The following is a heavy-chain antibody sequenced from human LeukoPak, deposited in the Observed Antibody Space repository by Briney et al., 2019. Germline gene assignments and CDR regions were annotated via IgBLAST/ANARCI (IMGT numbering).Heavy chain of an antibody. CDR2: ISWNSGSI. J-gene: IGHJ4*02. Sequence: SGGSLRLSCAASGFTFDDYAMHWVRQAPGKGLEWVSGISWNSGSIGYADSVKGRFTISRDNAKNSLYLQMNSLRAEDTALYYCAKDIWGGGEFDYWGQGTLVTVSS. CDR1: GFTFDDYA. CDR3: AKDIWGGGEFDY. V-gene: IGHV3-9*01. D-gene: IGHD3-10*01.